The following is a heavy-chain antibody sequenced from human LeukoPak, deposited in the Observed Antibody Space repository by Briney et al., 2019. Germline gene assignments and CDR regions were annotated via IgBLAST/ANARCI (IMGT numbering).Heavy chain of an antibody. D-gene: IGHD2-15*01. CDR1: GLTFSNLA. CDR2: ISGGGNST. J-gene: IGHJ4*02. CDR3: AKARAVVVVAATNY. V-gene: IGHV3-23*01. Sequence: PGGSLNLSCAASGLTFSNLALSWFRQAPGKGREWVSAISGGGNSTYYADSVKGRFTISRDNSKNTLFLQMNSLRAEDTAVYYCAKARAVVVVAATNYWGQGTLVTVSS.